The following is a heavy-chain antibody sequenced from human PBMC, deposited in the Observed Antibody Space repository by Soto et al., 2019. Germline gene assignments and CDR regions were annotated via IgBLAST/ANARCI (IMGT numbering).Heavy chain of an antibody. V-gene: IGHV4-34*01. CDR2: INHSGST. CDR1: GGSFSGYY. D-gene: IGHD6-25*01. CDR3: ARVRLEPYYYYYCGMDV. J-gene: IGHJ6*02. Sequence: QVQLQQWGAGLLKPSETLSLTCAVYGGSFSGYYWSWIRQPPGKGLEWIGEINHSGSTNYNPSLKSRVTISVDTSKNQFSLKLSSVTAADTSVYDCARVRLEPYYYYYCGMDVWGQGTTVTVSS.